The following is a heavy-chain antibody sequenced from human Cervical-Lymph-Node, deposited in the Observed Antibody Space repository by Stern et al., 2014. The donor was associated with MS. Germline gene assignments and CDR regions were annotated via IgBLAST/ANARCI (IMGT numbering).Heavy chain of an antibody. CDR2: IIPIFGTA. V-gene: IGHV1-69*01. J-gene: IGHJ4*02. D-gene: IGHD1-26*01. Sequence: VQLVESGAEVKKPGSSVKVSCKASGGTFSSYAISWVRQAPGQGLEWMGGIIPIFGTANYAQKFQGRVTITADESTSTAYMELSSLRSEDTAVYYCARDLDSGSYWGNPFDYWGQGTLVTVSS. CDR3: ARDLDSGSYWGNPFDY. CDR1: GGTFSSYA.